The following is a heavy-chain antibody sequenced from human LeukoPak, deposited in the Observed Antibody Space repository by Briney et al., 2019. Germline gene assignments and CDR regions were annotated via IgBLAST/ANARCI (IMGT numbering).Heavy chain of an antibody. J-gene: IGHJ5*02. CDR3: ARGSSGWYSNWFGP. CDR2: INPRGGST. V-gene: IGHV1-46*01. D-gene: IGHD6-19*01. CDR1: GYTFTSYF. Sequence: GASVKVSFKASGYTFTSYFMHLERQAPGQGLEWMGIINPRGGSTTYPQKFQGRVTMTRDMSTSTVYMELSSLRSEDTAVYYCARGSSGWYSNWFGPWGQGTLVTVA.